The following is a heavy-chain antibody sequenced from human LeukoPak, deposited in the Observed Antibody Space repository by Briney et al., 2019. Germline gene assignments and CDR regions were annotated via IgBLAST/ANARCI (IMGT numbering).Heavy chain of an antibody. CDR3: ARRNAYCSSTSCWGYYFDY. CDR1: GGSISSSSYY. D-gene: IGHD2-2*01. V-gene: IGHV4-39*01. J-gene: IGHJ4*02. Sequence: SETLSLTCTVSGGSISSSSYYWGWIRQPPGKGLEWIGSIYYSGSTYYNPSLKSRVTISVDTSKNQFSLKLSSVTAADTAVYYCARRNAYCSSTSCWGYYFDYWGQGTLVTVSS. CDR2: IYYSGST.